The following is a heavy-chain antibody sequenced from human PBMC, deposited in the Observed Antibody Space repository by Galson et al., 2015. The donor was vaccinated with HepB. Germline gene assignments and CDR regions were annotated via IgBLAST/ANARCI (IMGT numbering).Heavy chain of an antibody. CDR2: IIPIFGTA. D-gene: IGHD2-15*01. CDR1: GGTFSSYA. Sequence: SVKVSCKASGGTFSSYAVSWVRQAPGQGLEWMGGIIPIFGTANYAQKFQGRVTITADKSTSTAYMELSSLRSEDTAVYYCARGYCSGGSCYFLDYWGQGTLVTVSS. V-gene: IGHV1-69*06. J-gene: IGHJ4*02. CDR3: ARGYCSGGSCYFLDY.